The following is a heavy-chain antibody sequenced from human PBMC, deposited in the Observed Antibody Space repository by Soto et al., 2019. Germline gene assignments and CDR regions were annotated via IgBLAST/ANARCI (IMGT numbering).Heavy chain of an antibody. Sequence: QLQLQESGPGLVKPSETLSLTCTVSGGSISSSSYYWGWIRQPPGKGLEWIGSIYYSGSTYYNPSLKSRVTISVDTSKNQFSLKLSSVTAADTAVYYCARGWLLKVYYFDYWGQGTLVTVSS. CDR3: ARGWLLKVYYFDY. CDR2: IYYSGST. CDR1: GGSISSSSYY. V-gene: IGHV4-39*01. J-gene: IGHJ4*02. D-gene: IGHD3-22*01.